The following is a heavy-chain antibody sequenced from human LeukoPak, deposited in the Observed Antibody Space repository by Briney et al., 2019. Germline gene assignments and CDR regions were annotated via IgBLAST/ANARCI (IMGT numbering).Heavy chain of an antibody. Sequence: PSQTLSLTCAVSGGSISSGGYSWSWIRQPPGKGLEWIGQVNHGGNTNYNPSLKTRVTISVDTSKNQFSLKLTSVTAADTGVYYCARGSGYSDGPPLHYWGQGTLVTVSS. V-gene: IGHV4-30-2*01. CDR1: GGSISSGGYS. CDR2: VNHGGNT. D-gene: IGHD5-18*01. J-gene: IGHJ4*02. CDR3: ARGSGYSDGPPLHY.